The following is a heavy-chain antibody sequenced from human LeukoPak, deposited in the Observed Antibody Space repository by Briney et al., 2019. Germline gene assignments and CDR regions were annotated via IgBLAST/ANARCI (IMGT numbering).Heavy chain of an antibody. CDR3: AKGLPPGAVSAVFDY. D-gene: IGHD6-19*01. J-gene: IGHJ4*02. CDR2: ISYDGSNK. V-gene: IGHV3-30*18. Sequence: PGGSLRLSGAASGFTFGSYGMHWVRQAPGKGLEWVAVISYDGSNKYYADSVKGRFTISRDNSKNTLYMQMNSLRAEDTAVFYCAKGLPPGAVSAVFDYWGRGTLVTVSS. CDR1: GFTFGSYG.